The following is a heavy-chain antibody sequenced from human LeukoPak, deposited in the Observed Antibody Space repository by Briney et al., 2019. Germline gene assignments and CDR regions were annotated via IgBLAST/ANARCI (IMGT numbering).Heavy chain of an antibody. V-gene: IGHV1-18*04. D-gene: IGHD2-15*01. Sequence: ASVKVSCKASGYTFTSYGISWVRQAPGQGLEWMGWISAYNGNTNHAQKLQGRVTMTTDTSTSTAYMELRSLRSDDTAVYYCAREANCSGGSCYQNYYYYYGMDVWGKGTTVTVSS. CDR3: AREANCSGGSCYQNYYYYYGMDV. CDR1: GYTFTSYG. CDR2: ISAYNGNT. J-gene: IGHJ6*04.